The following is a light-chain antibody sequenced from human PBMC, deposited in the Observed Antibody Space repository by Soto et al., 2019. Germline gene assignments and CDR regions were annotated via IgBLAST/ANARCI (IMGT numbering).Light chain of an antibody. V-gene: IGKV3-15*01. CDR2: DSV. Sequence: TVVTQSPATLSASPGERATLSCRASQSVVTNVAWYQQKPGQAPRLLIHDSVTRATGVPDRFSGRGYGTDFTLTISSLQSEDFEVYYCQQYNEWPLAFGGGTTVEIK. CDR3: QQYNEWPLA. CDR1: QSVVTN. J-gene: IGKJ4*01.